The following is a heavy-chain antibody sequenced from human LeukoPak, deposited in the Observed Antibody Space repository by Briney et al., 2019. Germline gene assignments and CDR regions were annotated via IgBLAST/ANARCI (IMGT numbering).Heavy chain of an antibody. V-gene: IGHV3-20*04. D-gene: IGHD3-22*01. CDR2: INWNGGST. CDR3: ARVRYDSSGYYLDY. J-gene: IGHJ4*02. CDR1: GFTFDDYG. Sequence: PGGSLRLSCAASGFTFDDYGMSWVRQAPGKGLEWVSGINWNGGSTGYADSVKGRFTISRDNAKNSLYLQMNSLRAEDTAVYYCARVRYDSSGYYLDYWGQGTLVTVSS.